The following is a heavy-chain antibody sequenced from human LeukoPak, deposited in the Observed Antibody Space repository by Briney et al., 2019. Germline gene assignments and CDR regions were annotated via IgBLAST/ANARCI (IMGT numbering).Heavy chain of an antibody. CDR2: ISYDGSNK. D-gene: IGHD3-10*01. Sequence: GGSLRLSCAASGFTFSSYGMHWVRQAPGKGLEWVAVISYDGSNKYYADSVKGRFTISRDNSKNTLYLQMNSLRAEDTAVYYCARATITMVRGVIRSPPDYWGQGTLVTVSS. CDR1: GFTFSSYG. V-gene: IGHV3-30*19. J-gene: IGHJ4*02. CDR3: ARATITMVRGVIRSPPDY.